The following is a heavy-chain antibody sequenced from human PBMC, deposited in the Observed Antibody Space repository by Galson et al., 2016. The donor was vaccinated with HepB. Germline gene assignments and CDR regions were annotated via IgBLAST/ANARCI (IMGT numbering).Heavy chain of an antibody. CDR3: ARACGSGSPSYYFDY. D-gene: IGHD3-10*01. Sequence: TLSLTCTVSGGSISSGNYYWSWIRQPAGKGLEWIGRIYTSGSTNYNPSLKSRVTMSVDTSKNQFSLNLSSVTAADTAVYYCARACGSGSPSYYFDYWGRGTLVTVSS. CDR2: IYTSGST. CDR1: GGSISSGNYY. V-gene: IGHV4-61*02. J-gene: IGHJ4*02.